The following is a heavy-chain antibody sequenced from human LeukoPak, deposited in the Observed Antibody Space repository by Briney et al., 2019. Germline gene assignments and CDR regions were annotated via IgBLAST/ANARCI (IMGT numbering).Heavy chain of an antibody. V-gene: IGHV4-39*06. CDR1: DGSIYKSHYH. CDR2: IHYSGTS. D-gene: IGHD6-19*01. Sequence: TPSETLSLTCSVSDGSIYKSHYHWAWIRQPPGKGLEWLGNIHYSGTSYYNPSLKSRVTISVDTPKNQFALKLTSVTAADTAVYYCATIPGYSSGWSDFDYWGQGTLVTVSS. CDR3: ATIPGYSSGWSDFDY. J-gene: IGHJ4*02.